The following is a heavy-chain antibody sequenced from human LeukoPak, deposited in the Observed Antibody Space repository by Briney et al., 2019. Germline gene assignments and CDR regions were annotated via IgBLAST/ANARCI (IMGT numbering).Heavy chain of an antibody. J-gene: IGHJ3*02. D-gene: IGHD3-22*01. Sequence: GGSLRLSCAASGFTFSSYWMTWVRQAPGKGLEWVANIKEDGSEKNYLESMKGRFTISRDNAKNSLYLQMNSLRAEDAAIYYCARYYYNNDGYSEDAFDIWGQGTMVTVSS. CDR3: ARYYYNNDGYSEDAFDI. CDR1: GFTFSSYW. CDR2: IKEDGSEK. V-gene: IGHV3-7*01.